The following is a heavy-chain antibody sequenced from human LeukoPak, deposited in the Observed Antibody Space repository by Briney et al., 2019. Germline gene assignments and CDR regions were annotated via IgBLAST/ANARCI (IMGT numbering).Heavy chain of an antibody. CDR3: TTLGYHYES. V-gene: IGHV3-48*03. CDR1: GFDFGAYG. J-gene: IGHJ4*02. Sequence: GGSLRLSCAPSGFDFGAYGMNWVRQAPGKGPEWVAYFAGSDTTKYYADSVRGRFTISRDNAKKSLYLQMNSLRAEDTALYYCTTLGYHYESWGQGTLVTVSS. CDR2: FAGSDTTK. D-gene: IGHD3-22*01.